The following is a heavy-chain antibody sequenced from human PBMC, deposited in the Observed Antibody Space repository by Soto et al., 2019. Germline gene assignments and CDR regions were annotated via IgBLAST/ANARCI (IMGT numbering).Heavy chain of an antibody. CDR2: INHSGST. J-gene: IGHJ6*03. Sequence: PSETLSLTCAVYGGSFSGYYWSWIRQPPGKGLEWIGEINHSGSTNYNPSLKSRVTISVDTSKNQFSLKLSSVTAADTAVYYCARVVVAATGAYYYYYMDVWGKGTTVTVSS. CDR1: GGSFSGYY. D-gene: IGHD2-15*01. V-gene: IGHV4-34*01. CDR3: ARVVVAATGAYYYYYMDV.